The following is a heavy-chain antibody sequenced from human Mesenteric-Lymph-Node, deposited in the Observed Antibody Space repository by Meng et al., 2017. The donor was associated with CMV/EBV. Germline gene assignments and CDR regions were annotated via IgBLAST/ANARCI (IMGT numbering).Heavy chain of an antibody. D-gene: IGHD2-2*01. CDR1: GYTFTGYY. J-gene: IGHJ5*02. V-gene: IGHV1-2*02. CDR2: INPNSGGT. Sequence: ASVKVSCKASGYTFTGYYMHWVRQAPGQGLEWMGWINPNSGGTNYAQKFQGRVTMTRDTSISTAYMELSRLRSDDTAVYYCASSTMYCSSTSCLNWFDPWGQGTLVTVSS. CDR3: ASSTMYCSSTSCLNWFDP.